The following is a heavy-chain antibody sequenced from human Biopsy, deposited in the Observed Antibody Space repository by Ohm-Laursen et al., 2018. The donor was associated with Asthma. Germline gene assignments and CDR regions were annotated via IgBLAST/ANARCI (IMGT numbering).Heavy chain of an antibody. V-gene: IGHV1-69*01. Sequence: SSVKVSYNASGDSFSNYAISWVRQAPGQGLEWMGGLIPVLGTPDHAQMFEGRVTITADESTSTAYMELSSLSSEDTAVYYCARGYSGSDRIVYYYSGLEVWGQGTTVTVSS. CDR2: LIPVLGTP. CDR3: ARGYSGSDRIVYYYSGLEV. D-gene: IGHD5-12*01. CDR1: GDSFSNYA. J-gene: IGHJ6*02.